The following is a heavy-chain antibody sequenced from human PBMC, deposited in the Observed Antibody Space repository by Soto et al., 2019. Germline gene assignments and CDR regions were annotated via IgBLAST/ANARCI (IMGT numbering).Heavy chain of an antibody. J-gene: IGHJ5*02. Sequence: QVPLAESGGGVVQPGRSLRLSCTTSGFVFNDYDIHWVRQAPGKGLAWLASISYDGSNRYHADSVKGRFTISRDNSKNTLSLQINSLGAEDTAVYYCSRGIKGGLDAWGPGTLVTVSS. CDR3: SRGIKGGLDA. CDR2: ISYDGSNR. D-gene: IGHD2-21*01. V-gene: IGHV3-30*03. CDR1: GFVFNDYD.